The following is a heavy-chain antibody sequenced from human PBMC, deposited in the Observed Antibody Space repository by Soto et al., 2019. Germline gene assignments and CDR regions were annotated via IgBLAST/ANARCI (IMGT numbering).Heavy chain of an antibody. Sequence: GASVKVSCKASGYTFTSYDINWVRQAAGQGLEWMGWMNPTSGNTGYAQKFQGRVTMTRNTSISTAYMELSSLRSDDTAIYYCARMATFGSLNWFDPWGQGTLVTVSS. V-gene: IGHV1-8*01. J-gene: IGHJ5*02. D-gene: IGHD3-16*01. CDR1: GYTFTSYD. CDR2: MNPTSGNT. CDR3: ARMATFGSLNWFDP.